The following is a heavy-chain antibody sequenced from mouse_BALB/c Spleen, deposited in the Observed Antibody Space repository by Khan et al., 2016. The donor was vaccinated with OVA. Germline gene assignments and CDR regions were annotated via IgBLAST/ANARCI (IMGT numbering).Heavy chain of an antibody. Sequence: VQLKESGGDLVKPGGSLKLSCAASGYTFSSYGMSWVRQTPDKRLVWVAAISSGGSYTYYPDSLKGRFTISRDNAKNTLYLQMSSLKYEDTAMYYCARQPGYYEGSAMDYWGQGTSVTVSS. D-gene: IGHD2-3*01. CDR2: ISSGGSYT. V-gene: IGHV5-6*01. CDR1: GYTFSSYG. J-gene: IGHJ4*01. CDR3: ARQPGYYEGSAMDY.